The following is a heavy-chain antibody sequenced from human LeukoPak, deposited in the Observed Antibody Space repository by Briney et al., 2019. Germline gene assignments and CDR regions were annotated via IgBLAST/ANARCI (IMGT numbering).Heavy chain of an antibody. CDR3: AKDYIVVVPGVDY. J-gene: IGHJ4*02. D-gene: IGHD2-2*01. V-gene: IGHV3-30*02. CDR1: GFTFSSYG. Sequence: GGSLRLSCAASGFTFSSYGMHWVRQAPGKGLEWVAFIRYDGSNKYYADSVKGRFTISRDNSKNTLYLQMNSLRAEDTAVYYCAKDYIVVVPGVDYWGQGTLVTVSS. CDR2: IRYDGSNK.